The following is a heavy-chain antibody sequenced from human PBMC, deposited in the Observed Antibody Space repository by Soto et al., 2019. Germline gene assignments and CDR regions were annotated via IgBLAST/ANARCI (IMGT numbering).Heavy chain of an antibody. CDR1: GFTFSRYD. Sequence: EVQLVESGGDLVQPGGSLRLSCSASGFTFSRYDFHWVRQTTGKGLEWVSAIAKEGDTYYAGSVKGRFTISRENAKNSLYLQMDNLRAGDTAVYYCTRGADGFDYWGQGTLVTVSS. CDR3: TRGADGFDY. J-gene: IGHJ4*02. CDR2: IAKEGDT. V-gene: IGHV3-13*01. D-gene: IGHD3-16*01.